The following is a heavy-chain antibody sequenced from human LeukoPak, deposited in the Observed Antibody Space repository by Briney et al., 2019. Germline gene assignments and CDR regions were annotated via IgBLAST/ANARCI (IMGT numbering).Heavy chain of an antibody. V-gene: IGHV4-30-2*01. CDR3: ASSSIAARTPYFDY. Sequence: SQTLSLTCTVSGVSISSGGYYWSWIRQPPGKGLEWIGYIYHSGSTYYNPSLKSRVTISVDRSKNQFSLKLSSVTAADTAVYYCASSSIAARTPYFDYWGQGTLVTVSS. CDR2: IYHSGST. CDR1: GVSISSGGYY. J-gene: IGHJ4*02. D-gene: IGHD6-6*01.